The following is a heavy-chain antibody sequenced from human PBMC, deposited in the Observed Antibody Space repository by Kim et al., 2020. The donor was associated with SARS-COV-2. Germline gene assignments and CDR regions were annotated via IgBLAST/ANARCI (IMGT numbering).Heavy chain of an antibody. CDR3: SKHFGSSGSEFQH. V-gene: IGHV3-23*01. J-gene: IGHJ1*01. Sequence: GGSLRLSCAASGFTFSAYAMSWVRQAPGKGLEWVSGISGSDGSTYYADSVKGRFIISRDNSKNTLHLQMNSLRAEDTAVYYCSKHFGSSGSEFQHWGQGT. CDR1: GFTFSAYA. CDR2: ISGSDGST. D-gene: IGHD3-22*01.